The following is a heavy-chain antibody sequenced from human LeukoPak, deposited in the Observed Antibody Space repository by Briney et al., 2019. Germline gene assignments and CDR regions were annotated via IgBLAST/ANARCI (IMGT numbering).Heavy chain of an antibody. CDR2: VYYSGST. Sequence: PSETLSLTCTVSGGSVSSGSYYWSWIRQPPGKGLEWIGYVYYSGSTNYNPSLKSRVTISVDTSKNQFSLKLSSVTAADTAVYYCARVNYDFWIYYYGMDAWGQGTTVTVSS. CDR3: ARVNYDFWIYYYGMDA. CDR1: GGSVSSGSYY. D-gene: IGHD3-3*01. V-gene: IGHV4-61*01. J-gene: IGHJ6*02.